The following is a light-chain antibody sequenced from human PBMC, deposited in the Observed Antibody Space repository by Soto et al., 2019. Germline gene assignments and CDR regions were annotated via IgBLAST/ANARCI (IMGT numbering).Light chain of an antibody. CDR1: QSVSSTY. J-gene: IGKJ2*01. CDR2: GAA. V-gene: IGKV3-20*01. Sequence: EIVLTQSPGNLSLSPGQRVSLSCRASQSVSSTYLAWYQQKPGQAPRLLIYGAAYRATGIPDRFSGSGSGTDFTITISRLEREDFAVYYCQHYGSSPPYPFGQGTQLEIK. CDR3: QHYGSSPPYP.